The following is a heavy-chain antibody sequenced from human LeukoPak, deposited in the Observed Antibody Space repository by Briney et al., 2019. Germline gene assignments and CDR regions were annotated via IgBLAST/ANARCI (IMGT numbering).Heavy chain of an antibody. J-gene: IGHJ4*02. Sequence: GASVKVSCKASGGTFSSYAISWVRQAPGQGLEWMGGIIPIFGTANYAQKFQGRVTITADESTSTAYMELSSLRSGDTAVYYCARGAGATTAVDYWGQGTLVTVSS. CDR2: IIPIFGTA. CDR1: GGTFSSYA. D-gene: IGHD1-26*01. CDR3: ARGAGATTAVDY. V-gene: IGHV1-69*13.